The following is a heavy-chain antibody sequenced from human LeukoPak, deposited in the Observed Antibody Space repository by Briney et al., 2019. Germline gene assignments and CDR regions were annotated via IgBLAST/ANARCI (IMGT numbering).Heavy chain of an antibody. J-gene: IGHJ4*02. CDR3: ATPPTVTRNY. CDR2: ISGSGGRT. CDR1: GFTFSSYA. Sequence: GGSLRLSCAASGFTFSSYAMSWVRQAPGKGLEWVSSISGSGGRTHYADSVRGRFTISRDNSKNTLYPQMDSLRAEDTDVYYCATPPTVTRNYWGQGTLVTVSS. V-gene: IGHV3-23*01. D-gene: IGHD4-17*01.